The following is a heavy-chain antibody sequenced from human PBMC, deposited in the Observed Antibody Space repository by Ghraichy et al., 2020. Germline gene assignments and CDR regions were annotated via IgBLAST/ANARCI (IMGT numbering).Heavy chain of an antibody. CDR1: GFTFDDYA. Sequence: GGSLRLSCAASGFTFDDYAMHWVRQAPGKGLEWVSLISGDGGSTYYADSVKGRFTISRDNSKNSLYLQMNSLRTEDTALYYCAKVGGDDFWSGWNYYYMDVWGKGTTVTVSS. CDR3: AKVGGDDFWSGWNYYYMDV. D-gene: IGHD3-3*01. V-gene: IGHV3-43*02. J-gene: IGHJ6*03. CDR2: ISGDGGST.